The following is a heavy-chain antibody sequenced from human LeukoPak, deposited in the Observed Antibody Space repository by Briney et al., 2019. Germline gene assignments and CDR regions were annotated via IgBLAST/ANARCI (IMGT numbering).Heavy chain of an antibody. V-gene: IGHV3-21*01. Sequence: PGGSLRLSCAASGFTFNSYAMNWVRQAPGKGLEWVSSISSSSSYIYYADSVKGRFTISRDNAKNSLYLQMNSLRAEDTAVYYCARDGLRFLEWLLSGNFDYWGQGTLVTVSS. J-gene: IGHJ4*02. CDR1: GFTFNSYA. CDR3: ARDGLRFLEWLLSGNFDY. D-gene: IGHD3-3*01. CDR2: ISSSSSYI.